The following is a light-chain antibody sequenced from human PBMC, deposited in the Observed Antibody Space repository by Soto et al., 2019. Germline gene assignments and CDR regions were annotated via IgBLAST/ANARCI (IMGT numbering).Light chain of an antibody. V-gene: IGLV2-11*01. CDR3: CSYTGRSTHV. CDR1: SSDVGGNNY. Sequence: QSALTQPRSVSGSPGQSVTISCTGTSSDVGGNNYFSGNQQHPGKAPKLMIYDVNRRPSGVPDRFSGSKSCNTSSLTISGLQAEDEADYYCCSYTGRSTHVFGPGTKVTVL. CDR2: DVN. J-gene: IGLJ1*01.